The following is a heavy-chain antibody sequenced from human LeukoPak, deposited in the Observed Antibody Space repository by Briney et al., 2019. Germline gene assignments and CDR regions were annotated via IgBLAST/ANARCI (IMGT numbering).Heavy chain of an antibody. J-gene: IGHJ6*03. CDR3: ARVGIAVAGNYYYYMDV. CDR2: IIPIFGTA. Sequence: GASVKVSCKASGGTFSSYAISWVRQAPGQGLEWMGGIIPIFGTANYAQKFQGRVTIAADESTSTAYMELSSLRSEDTAVYYCARVGIAVAGNYYYYMDVWGKGTTVTVSS. D-gene: IGHD6-19*01. V-gene: IGHV1-69*13. CDR1: GGTFSSYA.